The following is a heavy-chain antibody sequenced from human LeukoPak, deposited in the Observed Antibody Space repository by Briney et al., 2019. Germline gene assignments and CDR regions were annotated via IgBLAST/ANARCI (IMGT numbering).Heavy chain of an antibody. V-gene: IGHV4-31*03. Sequence: PSQTLSLTCTVSGGSISSGGYYWSWNRQHPGKGLEWIGYIYYSGSTYYNPSLKSRVTISVDTSKNQFSLKLSSVTAADTAVYYCARVPAGTGPFDYWGQGTLVTVSS. D-gene: IGHD6-19*01. CDR1: GGSISSGGYY. CDR2: IYYSGST. J-gene: IGHJ4*02. CDR3: ARVPAGTGPFDY.